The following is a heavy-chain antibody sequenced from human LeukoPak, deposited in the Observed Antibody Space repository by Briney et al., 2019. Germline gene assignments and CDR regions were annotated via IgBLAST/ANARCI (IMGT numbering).Heavy chain of an antibody. J-gene: IGHJ3*02. Sequence: SSETLSLTCNVSGGSISSWFWNWIRQPPGKGLEWIGYIYHSGTTKYNPSLKSRVTISIDTPKNQFSLRLSSVTAADTAVYYCARFSDFWSGYYRHDAFDIWGQGTTVTVSS. D-gene: IGHD3-3*01. CDR3: ARFSDFWSGYYRHDAFDI. V-gene: IGHV4-59*01. CDR2: IYHSGTT. CDR1: GGSISSWF.